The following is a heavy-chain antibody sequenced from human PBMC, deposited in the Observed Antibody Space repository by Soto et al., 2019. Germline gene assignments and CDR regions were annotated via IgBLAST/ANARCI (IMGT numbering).Heavy chain of an antibody. CDR3: ARPPVKGGYDYSH. Sequence: EVQLVESGGGLVQPGGSLRLSCAASGFTFSSYSMNWVRQAPGKGLEWVSYISSSSSTIYYADSVKGRFTISRDNAKNSLYLQMHSLRDEDTAVYYCARPPVKGGYDYSHWGQGTLVTVSS. CDR2: ISSSSSTI. V-gene: IGHV3-48*02. CDR1: GFTFSSYS. J-gene: IGHJ4*02. D-gene: IGHD5-12*01.